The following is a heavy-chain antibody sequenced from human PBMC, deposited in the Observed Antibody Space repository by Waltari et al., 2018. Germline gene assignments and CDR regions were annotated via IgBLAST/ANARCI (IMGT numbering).Heavy chain of an antibody. CDR2: MSRSGDKM. CDR1: GFIFSGYE. CDR3: ARDPAQLGGESDN. D-gene: IGHD6-13*01. J-gene: IGHJ4*02. Sequence: VQLVASGGRLVEPGGSLGLSCAASGFIFSGYEMNWVRQAPGNGLEWVSYMSRSGDKMYYADSVKGRFTISRDNARKSLYLQMNSLRADDTAVYYCARDPAQLGGESDNWGQGTLGTVSS. V-gene: IGHV3-48*03.